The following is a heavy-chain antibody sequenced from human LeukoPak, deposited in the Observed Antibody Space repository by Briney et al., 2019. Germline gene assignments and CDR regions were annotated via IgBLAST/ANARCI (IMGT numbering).Heavy chain of an antibody. CDR1: GYTFTNND. D-gene: IGHD6-19*01. Sequence: ASVKVSCKAFGYTFTNNDINRVRQATGQGIEWMGWVSPDSGDTGYAPNFRGRVTMTTDTSINTAYMELTSLTSEDTAIYYCTRGRAAGDWGQGTLVTVSS. J-gene: IGHJ4*02. V-gene: IGHV1-8*01. CDR3: TRGRAAGD. CDR2: VSPDSGDT.